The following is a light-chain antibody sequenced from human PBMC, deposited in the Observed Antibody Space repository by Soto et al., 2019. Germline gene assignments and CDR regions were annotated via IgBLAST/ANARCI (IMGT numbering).Light chain of an antibody. V-gene: IGKV3-20*01. CDR2: GAS. Sequence: EIEMTQSPAALSVSPGQSVTLSFRSSQNIGGNLAWYQQKPGQAPRXLIYGASSRATGIPDRFSGSGSGTDFTLTISRLEPEGFAVYYCQQYGSSRTFGQGTMVDIK. CDR3: QQYGSSRT. CDR1: QNIGGN. J-gene: IGKJ1*01.